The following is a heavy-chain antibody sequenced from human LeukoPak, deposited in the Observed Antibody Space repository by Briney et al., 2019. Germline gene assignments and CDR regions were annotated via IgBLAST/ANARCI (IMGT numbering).Heavy chain of an antibody. J-gene: IGHJ6*02. V-gene: IGHV4-59*01. CDR2: IYHSGST. CDR1: GGSISSYY. Sequence: SETLSLTCTVSGGSISSYYWSWIRQPPGKGLEWIGYIYHSGSTNYNPSLKSRVTISVDTSKNQFSLKLSSVAAADTAVYYCARSIYCSSNRCYSPHYYYYGMDVWGQGTTVTVSS. D-gene: IGHD2-15*01. CDR3: ARSIYCSSNRCYSPHYYYYGMDV.